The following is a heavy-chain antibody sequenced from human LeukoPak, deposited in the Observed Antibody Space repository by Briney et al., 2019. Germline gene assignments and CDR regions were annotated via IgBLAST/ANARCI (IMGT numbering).Heavy chain of an antibody. CDR2: ISGSSGRT. Sequence: PGGSLRLSCAASGFTFNNCGMSWVRQAPGKGLELVSAISGSSGRTYYADSVKGRFTISRDNSKNTLYLQMNSLRAEDTAVYYCAKGRPTVAAGSEYWGQGTLVSVSS. V-gene: IGHV3-23*01. CDR1: GFTFNNCG. J-gene: IGHJ4*02. D-gene: IGHD6-19*01. CDR3: AKGRPTVAAGSEY.